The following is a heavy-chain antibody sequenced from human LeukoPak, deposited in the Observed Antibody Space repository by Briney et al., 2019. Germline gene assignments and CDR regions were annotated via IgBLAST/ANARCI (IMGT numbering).Heavy chain of an antibody. J-gene: IGHJ6*03. V-gene: IGHV4-59*08. CDR2: IYVSGN. CDR3: ARHIGGGIEDMDV. Sequence: PSETLSLTCTVSGGFICTYYWSWVRQSPGKGLEWSGYIYVSGNKYNPYLQSRVTISVYTSRNQFFLKISSVTAADTALYYCARHIGGGIEDMDVWGKGTKVTVSS. D-gene: IGHD3-16*02. CDR1: GGFICTYY.